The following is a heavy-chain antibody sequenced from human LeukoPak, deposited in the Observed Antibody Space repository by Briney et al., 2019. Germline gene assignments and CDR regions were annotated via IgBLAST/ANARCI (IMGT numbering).Heavy chain of an antibody. CDR1: GFTFSIYW. Sequence: GGSLRLSCVASGFTFSIYWMSWVRQAPGRGPEWLAIIKEDGSVIWDVESVRGRFTISRDNAKNSLYLQMNSLRVEDPAVYYCARGAGRQQLEQNYWGQGNLVTVSS. CDR3: ARGAGRQQLEQNY. D-gene: IGHD6-13*01. CDR2: IKEDGSVI. J-gene: IGHJ4*02. V-gene: IGHV3-7*01.